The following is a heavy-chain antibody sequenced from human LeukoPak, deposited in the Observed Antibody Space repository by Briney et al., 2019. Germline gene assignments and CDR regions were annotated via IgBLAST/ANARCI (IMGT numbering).Heavy chain of an antibody. V-gene: IGHV3-33*01. Sequence: GGSLRLSCAASGFTFSSYGMHWVRQAPGKGLEWVAVIWYDGSNKYYADSVKGRFTISRDNSKNTLYLQMNSLRAEDTAVYYCARGTYYYDSSGYYGSPADYWGQGTLVTVSS. CDR3: ARGTYYYDSSGYYGSPADY. J-gene: IGHJ4*02. CDR1: GFTFSSYG. D-gene: IGHD3-22*01. CDR2: IWYDGSNK.